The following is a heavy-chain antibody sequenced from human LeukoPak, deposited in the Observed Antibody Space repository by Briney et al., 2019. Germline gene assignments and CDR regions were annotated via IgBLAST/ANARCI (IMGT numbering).Heavy chain of an antibody. D-gene: IGHD5-18*01. CDR2: VRDNGEN. J-gene: IGHJ3*02. CDR3: ARQPVNTAAFDI. V-gene: IGHV4-59*08. Sequence: SDTLSLLCSVWGGFINVCHGGWIRQPRGKGLEWIAHVRDNGENNYNPSLKSRVAISVDTANNQISLRLNFVTAADTALYYFARQPVNTAAFDIWGLGTTVTVSS. CDR1: GGFINVCH.